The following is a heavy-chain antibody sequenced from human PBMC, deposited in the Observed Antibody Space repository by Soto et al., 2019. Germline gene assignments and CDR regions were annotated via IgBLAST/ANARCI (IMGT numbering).Heavy chain of an antibody. J-gene: IGHJ4*02. V-gene: IGHV4-34*01. CDR3: VRGPYNYNSRYFDY. CDR2: IGHSGST. Sequence: PSETLSLTCAVYGGSFSGYYWSWIRQPPGKGLEWIGEIGHSGSTIYNPSLESRVTISEDSSNNQFSLKLNSVTAADTAVYYCVRGPYNYNSRYFDYWGQGTLVTVS. CDR1: GGSFSGYY. D-gene: IGHD1-1*01.